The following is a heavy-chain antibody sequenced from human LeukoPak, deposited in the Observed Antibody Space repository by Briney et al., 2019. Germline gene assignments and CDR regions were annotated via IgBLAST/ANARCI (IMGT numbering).Heavy chain of an antibody. CDR1: GGSISSSSYY. Sequence: PSETLSLTCTVSGGSISSSSYYWGWIRQPPGKGLEWIGSIYYSGSTYYNPSLKSRVTISVDTSKNQFSLKLSSVTAADTAVYYCARDHCGGGCDYCYMDVWGKGTTVTVSS. V-gene: IGHV4-39*07. J-gene: IGHJ6*03. D-gene: IGHD2-21*02. CDR3: ARDHCGGGCDYCYMDV. CDR2: IYYSGST.